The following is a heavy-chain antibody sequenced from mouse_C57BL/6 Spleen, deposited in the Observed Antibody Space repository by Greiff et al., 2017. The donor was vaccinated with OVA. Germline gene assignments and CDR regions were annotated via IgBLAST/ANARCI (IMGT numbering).Heavy chain of an antibody. J-gene: IGHJ3*01. CDR1: GYSITSGYY. CDR2: ISYDGSN. CDR3: ARKLFTYFAY. Sequence: EVKLMESGPGLVKPSQSLSLTCSVTGYSITSGYYWNWIRQFPGNKLEWMGYISYDGSNNYNPSLKNRISITRDTSKNQFFLKLNSVTTEDTATYYCARKLFTYFAYWGQGTLVTVSA. V-gene: IGHV3-6*01. D-gene: IGHD5-1*01.